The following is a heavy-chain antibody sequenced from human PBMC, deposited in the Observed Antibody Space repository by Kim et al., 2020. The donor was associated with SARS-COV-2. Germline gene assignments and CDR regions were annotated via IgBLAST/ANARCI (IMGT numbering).Heavy chain of an antibody. CDR1: GFTFSRYA. CDR2: ISSSGGST. Sequence: RGSLRLSCAASGFTFSRYAMSWVRQAPGKGLEWVSVISSSGGSTYYADSVKGRFIISRDNSKNTLSVEMNSLRAEDTAVYYCAKHTSTNCCNDAFDIWGQGKMVTVSS. J-gene: IGHJ3*02. D-gene: IGHD2-2*01. V-gene: IGHV3-23*01. CDR3: AKHTSTNCCNDAFDI.